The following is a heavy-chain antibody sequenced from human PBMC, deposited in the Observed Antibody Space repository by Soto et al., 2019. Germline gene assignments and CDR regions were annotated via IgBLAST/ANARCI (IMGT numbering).Heavy chain of an antibody. Sequence: GGSLRLSCAASGFTFSSYAMSWVRQAPGKGLEWVSAISGSGGSTYYADSVKGRFTISRDNSKNTLYLQMNSLRAEDTAVYYCAKDRISGFWGSQPTDYWGQGTLVTVS. CDR2: ISGSGGST. D-gene: IGHD3-16*01. J-gene: IGHJ4*02. CDR1: GFTFSSYA. V-gene: IGHV3-23*01. CDR3: AKDRISGFWGSQPTDY.